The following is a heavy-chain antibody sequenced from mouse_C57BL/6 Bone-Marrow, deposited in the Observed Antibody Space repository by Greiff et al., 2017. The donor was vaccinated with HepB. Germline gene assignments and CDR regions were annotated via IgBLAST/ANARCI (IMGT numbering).Heavy chain of an antibody. Sequence: EVQGVESGGGLVKPGGSLKLSCEASGFTFSSYAMSWVRQTPEKRLEWVATISDGGSYTYYPDNVKGRFTISRDNAKNYLYLQMSHLKSEDTAMYYCARGISRYYAMDYWGQGTSVTVSS. CDR3: ARGISRYYAMDY. J-gene: IGHJ4*01. V-gene: IGHV5-4*01. CDR2: ISDGGSYT. CDR1: GFTFSSYA.